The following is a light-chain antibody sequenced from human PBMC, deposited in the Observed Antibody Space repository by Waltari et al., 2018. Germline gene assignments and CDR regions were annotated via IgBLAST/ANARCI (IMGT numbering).Light chain of an antibody. CDR3: QKYNSGPRT. V-gene: IGKV1-27*01. J-gene: IGKJ2*01. CDR2: AAS. CDR1: QGISNF. Sequence: DIQMTQSPSSLSASVGDRVTVTCRASQGISNFLAWYQQKPGKVPRLLIYAASTLRLGVPSRFSGSGSGTDFTLTISSLQPEDVATYYCQKYNSGPRTFGQGTKLEIK.